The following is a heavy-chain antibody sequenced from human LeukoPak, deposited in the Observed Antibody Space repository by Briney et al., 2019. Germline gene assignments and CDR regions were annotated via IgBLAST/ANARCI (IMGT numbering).Heavy chain of an antibody. CDR3: AREGSGWYNERAPFDY. J-gene: IGHJ4*02. CDR1: GGSISSSSYY. D-gene: IGHD6-19*01. Sequence: SETLSLTCTVSGGSISSSSYYWGWIRQPPGKGLEWIGSIYYSGSTYYNPSLKSRVTISVDASKNQCSLKLSSVTAADTAVYYCAREGSGWYNERAPFDYWGQGTLVTVSS. CDR2: IYYSGST. V-gene: IGHV4-39*07.